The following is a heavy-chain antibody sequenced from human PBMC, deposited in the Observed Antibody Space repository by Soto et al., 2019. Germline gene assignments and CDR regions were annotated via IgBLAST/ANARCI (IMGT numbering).Heavy chain of an antibody. Sequence: QVQLQESGPGLVKPSETLSLTCTVSGGFISSYYWSWIRQPPGKGLEWIGYIYYSGSTNYNPSLKSRVTISVDTSKNQFSLKLSSVTAADTAVYYCARTPYCSGGSCYGVFDYWGQGTLVTVSS. CDR1: GGFISSYY. D-gene: IGHD2-15*01. CDR3: ARTPYCSGGSCYGVFDY. J-gene: IGHJ4*02. V-gene: IGHV4-59*01. CDR2: IYYSGST.